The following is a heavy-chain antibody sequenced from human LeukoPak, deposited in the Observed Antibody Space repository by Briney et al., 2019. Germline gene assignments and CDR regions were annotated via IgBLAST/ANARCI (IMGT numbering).Heavy chain of an antibody. CDR1: GGSISSYY. D-gene: IGHD4/OR15-4a*01. CDR2: IYYSGST. CDR3: ARWQGGANGYDY. Sequence: SETLSLTCTVSGGSISSYYWSWIRQPPGKGLEWIGYIYYSGSTNYNPSLKSRVTISVDTSKNQFSLKLSSVTAADTAVYYFARWQGGANGYDYWGQGTLVTVSS. J-gene: IGHJ4*02. V-gene: IGHV4-59*01.